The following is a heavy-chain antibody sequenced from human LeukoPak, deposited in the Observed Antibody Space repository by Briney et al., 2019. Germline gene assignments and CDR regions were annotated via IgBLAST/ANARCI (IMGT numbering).Heavy chain of an antibody. J-gene: IGHJ1*01. Sequence: SETLSLTCAVYGGSFSGYYWSWIRQPPGKGLEWIGEINHSGSTNYNPSLKSRVTISVDTSKNQFSLKLSSVTAADTAVYYCARGDYGDPGYFRHWGQGTLVTVSS. CDR2: INHSGST. D-gene: IGHD4-17*01. CDR3: ARGDYGDPGYFRH. CDR1: GGSFSGYY. V-gene: IGHV4-34*01.